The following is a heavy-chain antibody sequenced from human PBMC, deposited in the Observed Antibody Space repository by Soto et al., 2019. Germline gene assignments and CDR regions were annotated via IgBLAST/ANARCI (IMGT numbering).Heavy chain of an antibody. D-gene: IGHD3-22*01. V-gene: IGHV3-30*03. CDR2: MSYGGDNK. J-gene: IGHJ4*02. CDR1: GFSLSNYG. Sequence: QVQVVETGGGVVQPGRSLGLACAASGFSLSNYGMHWVRQAPGKGLEWVAAMSYGGDNKYYADSVKGRFSNSKDNSKNTLSLQMNSLGAEDTAVYYCARGVHTSNYDSSGFDFWGQGTLVTVSS. CDR3: ARGVHTSNYDSSGFDF.